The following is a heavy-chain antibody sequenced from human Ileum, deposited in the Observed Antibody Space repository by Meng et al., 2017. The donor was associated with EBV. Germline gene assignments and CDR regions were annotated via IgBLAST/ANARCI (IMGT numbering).Heavy chain of an antibody. CDR1: GGSISSSNYY. Sequence: VQLQDPGPGLVKPSQPLSLTCTGAGGSISSSNYYWSWIRQPPGKGLEWSGHIYNSGSTYYNPSLKSRITISVDTSKNQFSLKLSSVTAADTAVYYCARGQKGYFDLWGRGTLVTVSS. CDR3: ARGQKGYFDL. V-gene: IGHV4-30-4*01. J-gene: IGHJ2*01. CDR2: IYNSGST.